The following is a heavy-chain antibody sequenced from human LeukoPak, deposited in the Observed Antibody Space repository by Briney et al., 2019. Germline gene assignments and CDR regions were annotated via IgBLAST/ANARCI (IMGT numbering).Heavy chain of an antibody. Sequence: GGSLKLSCAASGFTFSNYWMSWVRQAPGKGLEWVSAISGSGGSTFYADSVKGRFTISRDNSKNTLYLQMNSLRAEDTAVYYCAKGSRPGYSYGPREYYYYMDVWGKGTTVTVSS. CDR1: GFTFSNYW. J-gene: IGHJ6*03. V-gene: IGHV3-23*01. CDR2: ISGSGGST. D-gene: IGHD5-18*01. CDR3: AKGSRPGYSYGPREYYYYMDV.